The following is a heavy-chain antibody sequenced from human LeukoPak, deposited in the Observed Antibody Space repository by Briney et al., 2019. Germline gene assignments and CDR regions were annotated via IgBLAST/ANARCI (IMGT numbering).Heavy chain of an antibody. CDR3: ATFVSSGYSAIDY. D-gene: IGHD3-22*01. CDR2: INVYNGNT. J-gene: IGHJ4*02. V-gene: IGHV1-18*01. Sequence: ASVKVSCKASGYTFTSYGISWVRQAPGQGPEWMGWINVYNGNTNYAQKLQGRVTMTTDTSTSTAYMELRSLRSDDTAVYYCATFVSSGYSAIDYWGQGTLVTVSS. CDR1: GYTFTSYG.